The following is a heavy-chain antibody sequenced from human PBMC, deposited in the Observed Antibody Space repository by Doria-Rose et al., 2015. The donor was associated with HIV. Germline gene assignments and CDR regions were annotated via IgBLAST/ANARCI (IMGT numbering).Heavy chain of an antibody. V-gene: IGHV3-43*01. D-gene: IGHD1-26*01. J-gene: IGHJ6*02. CDR2: ITWDGGST. CDR3: ARGDSGSEYYYYGMDV. Sequence: MHWVRQAPGKGLEWVSLITWDGGSTDYADSVKGRFTISRDNSKNSLYLQMNSLTTEDTALYYCARGDSGSEYYYYGMDVWGQGTTVTVSS.